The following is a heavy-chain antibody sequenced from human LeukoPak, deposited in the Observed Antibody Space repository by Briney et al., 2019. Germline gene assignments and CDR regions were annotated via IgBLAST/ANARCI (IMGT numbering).Heavy chain of an antibody. J-gene: IGHJ5*02. D-gene: IGHD1-26*01. CDR3: ARDGDSGSYGSWFDP. CDR1: GGSIRSSNFY. V-gene: IGHV4-39*02. CDR2: IFYSGST. Sequence: SETLSFTCTVSGGSIRSSNFYWGWIRQPPGKGLELIGSIFYSGSTYYSPSLKSRVTISVDSSKNQFSLKLSSVTAADTALYYCARDGDSGSYGSWFDPWGQGTLVTVSS.